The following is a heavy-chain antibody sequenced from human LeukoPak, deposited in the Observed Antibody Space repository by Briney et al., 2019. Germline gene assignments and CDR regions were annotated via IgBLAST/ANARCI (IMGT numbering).Heavy chain of an antibody. D-gene: IGHD2-8*01. V-gene: IGHV3-74*01. CDR2: IKGEESTT. CDR3: ARGMYLAYGMDV. J-gene: IGHJ6*02. Sequence: PGGSLRLPCAASGFTFSTYWMHWVRQAPGKGLVWVSRIKGEESTTNYADSAKGRFTISRDNAQNTVYLQMNSLRAEDTAVYYCARGMYLAYGMDVWGQGTTVTVSS. CDR1: GFTFSTYW.